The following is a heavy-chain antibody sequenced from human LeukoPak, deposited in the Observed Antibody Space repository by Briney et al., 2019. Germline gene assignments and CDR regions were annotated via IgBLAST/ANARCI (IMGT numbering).Heavy chain of an antibody. CDR1: GYTFTGYY. CDR2: INPNSGGT. CDR3: ASISPSSRYFDL. V-gene: IGHV1-2*06. Sequence: ASVKVSCKASGYTFTGYYMHWVRQAPGQGLEWMGRINPNSGGTNYAQKFQGRVTMTRDTSISTSYMELSRLRSDDTAVYYCASISPSSRYFDLWGRGTLVTVSS. J-gene: IGHJ2*01.